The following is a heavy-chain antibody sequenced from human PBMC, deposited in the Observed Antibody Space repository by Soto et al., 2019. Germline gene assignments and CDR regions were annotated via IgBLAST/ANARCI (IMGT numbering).Heavy chain of an antibody. J-gene: IGHJ5*02. Sequence: GGSLRLSCAASGFTFSSYGMHWVRQAPGKGLEWVAVISYDGSNKYYADSVKGRFTISRDNSKNTLYLQMNSLRAEDTAVYYCAKDGYSSDWSRYNWFDPWGQGTLVTVSS. CDR1: GFTFSSYG. D-gene: IGHD6-19*01. CDR3: AKDGYSSDWSRYNWFDP. V-gene: IGHV3-30*18. CDR2: ISYDGSNK.